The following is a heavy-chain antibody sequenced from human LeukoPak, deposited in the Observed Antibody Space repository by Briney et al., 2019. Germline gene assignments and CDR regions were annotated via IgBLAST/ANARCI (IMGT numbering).Heavy chain of an antibody. CDR1: GGSISSYY. V-gene: IGHV4-59*01. D-gene: IGHD2-2*02. Sequence: KTSETLSLTCTVSGGSISSYYWSWIRQPPGKGLEWIGYIYYSGSTNYNPSLKSRVTISVDTSKNQFSLKLSSVTAADTAVYYCAREGGCDSTSCYTFFGVFDIWGKGTMVTVFS. CDR3: AREGGCDSTSCYTFFGVFDI. CDR2: IYYSGST. J-gene: IGHJ3*02.